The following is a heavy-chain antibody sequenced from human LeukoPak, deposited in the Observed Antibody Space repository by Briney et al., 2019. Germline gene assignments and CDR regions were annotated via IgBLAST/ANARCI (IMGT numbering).Heavy chain of an antibody. Sequence: GGSLRLSCAASGFTFSSYGMHWVRQAPGKGLEWVAVIWYDGSNKYYADSVKGRFTISRDNSKNTLYLQMNSLRAEDTAVYYCASFMVAATQDAFDLWGQGTMVTVSS. CDR3: ASFMVAATQDAFDL. V-gene: IGHV3-33*01. CDR1: GFTFSSYG. CDR2: IWYDGSNK. J-gene: IGHJ3*01. D-gene: IGHD2-15*01.